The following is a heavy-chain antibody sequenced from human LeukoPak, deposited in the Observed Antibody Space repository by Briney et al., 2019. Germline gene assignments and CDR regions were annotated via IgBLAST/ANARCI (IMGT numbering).Heavy chain of an antibody. CDR3: AKPQRQLIRWVNFQH. Sequence: SETLSLTCTVSGGSIGNSRYYWGWIRQPPGKGLEWIGSIYYDGSTYYNLSLKSRVTISVDTSKNQFSLNLSSVTAADTAMYYCAKPQRQLIRWVNFQHWGQGTLVIVSS. J-gene: IGHJ1*01. V-gene: IGHV4-39*01. CDR2: IYYDGST. D-gene: IGHD4-23*01. CDR1: GGSIGNSRYY.